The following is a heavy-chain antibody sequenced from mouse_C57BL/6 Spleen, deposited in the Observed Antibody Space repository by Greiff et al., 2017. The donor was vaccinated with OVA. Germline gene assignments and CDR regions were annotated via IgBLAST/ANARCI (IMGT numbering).Heavy chain of an antibody. CDR3: ARRGYGSSYAWFAY. Sequence: QVQLQQPGAELVKPGASVKLSCKASGYTFTSYWMQWVKQRPGQGLEWIGEIDPSDSYTNYNQKFKGKATVTVDTSSSTAYMQLSSLTSEDSAVYYCARRGYGSSYAWFAYWGQGTLVTVSA. CDR2: IDPSDSYT. D-gene: IGHD1-1*01. CDR1: GYTFTSYW. V-gene: IGHV1-50*01. J-gene: IGHJ3*01.